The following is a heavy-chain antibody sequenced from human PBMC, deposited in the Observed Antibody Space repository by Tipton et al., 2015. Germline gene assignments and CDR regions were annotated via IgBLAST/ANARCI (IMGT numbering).Heavy chain of an antibody. D-gene: IGHD6-25*01. J-gene: IGHJ5*02. CDR1: GFIFSGSS. V-gene: IGHV3-73*01. CDR2: IRGKANSYAT. CDR3: VRPGLGPAIPDL. Sequence: GSLRLSCAASGFIFSGSSLHWVRQASGKELEWVGRIRGKANSYATVYAASVKGRFNISRDDSKNTAYLQMNSLKIEDTAVYYCVRPGLGPAIPDLWGQGTLVTVSS.